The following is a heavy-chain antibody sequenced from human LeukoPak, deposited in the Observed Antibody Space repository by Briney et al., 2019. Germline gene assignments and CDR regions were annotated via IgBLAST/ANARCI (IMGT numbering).Heavy chain of an antibody. V-gene: IGHV5-51*01. J-gene: IGHJ5*02. D-gene: IGHD2-15*01. CDR1: GYSFTSYW. Sequence: GESLKISCKGSGYSFTSYWIGWVRQMPGKGLEWMGIIYPGDSDTRYSPSFQGQVTISADKSISTAYLQWSSLKASDTAMYYCARMFGGSGGSSNWFDPWGQGTLVTVSS. CDR2: IYPGDSDT. CDR3: ARMFGGSGGSSNWFDP.